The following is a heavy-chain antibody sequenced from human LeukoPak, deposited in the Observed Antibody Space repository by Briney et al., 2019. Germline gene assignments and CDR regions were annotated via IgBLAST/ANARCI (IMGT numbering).Heavy chain of an antibody. V-gene: IGHV3-21*01. Sequence: GGSLRLSCAASGFTFSSYTMDWVRQAPGKGLEWVSSISSSSDYIFYADSVKGRFAISRDNPQNMLFLQMNSLSSEDTAVYYCAKEKNDYVGGSYRHFHPWGQGTLVTVSS. CDR3: AKEKNDYVGGSYRHFHP. D-gene: IGHD3-16*02. J-gene: IGHJ5*02. CDR1: GFTFSSYT. CDR2: ISSSSDYI.